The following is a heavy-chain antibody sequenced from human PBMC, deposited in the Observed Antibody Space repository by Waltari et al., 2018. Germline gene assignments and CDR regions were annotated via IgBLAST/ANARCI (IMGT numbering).Heavy chain of an antibody. CDR2: ISSSGGET. CDR1: GFIFNNFA. V-gene: IGHV3-23*04. CDR3: AKAQIGYSYGYDYFDY. J-gene: IGHJ4*02. Sequence: EVQLVESGGGLVQPGGSLRLSCAASGFIFNNFALNWVRLAPGKGLQWVSVISSSGGETYYADSVKGRFTISRDNYKSTLYLQMNNLRGEYTAIYYCAKAQIGYSYGYDYFDYWGQGTLVTVSS. D-gene: IGHD5-18*01.